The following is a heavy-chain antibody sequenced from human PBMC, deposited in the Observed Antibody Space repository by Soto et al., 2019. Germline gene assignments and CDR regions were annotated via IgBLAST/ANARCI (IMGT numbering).Heavy chain of an antibody. CDR3: ARVTVVTSRGFDP. CDR2: IYYSGST. CDR1: GGSISSGGYY. J-gene: IGHJ5*02. D-gene: IGHD2-15*01. Sequence: ASETLSLTCTVSGGSISSGGYYWSWIRQHPGKGLEWIGYIYYSGSTYYNPSLKSRVTISVDTSKNQFSLKLSSVTAADTAVYYCARVTVVTSRGFDPWGQGTLVTVSS. V-gene: IGHV4-31*03.